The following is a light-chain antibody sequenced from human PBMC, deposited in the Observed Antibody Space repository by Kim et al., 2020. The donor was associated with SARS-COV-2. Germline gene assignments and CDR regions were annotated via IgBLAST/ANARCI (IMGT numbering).Light chain of an antibody. CDR2: AAS. V-gene: IGKV1-8*01. J-gene: IGKJ1*01. CDR1: QGISSY. Sequence: AIRMTQSPSSVSASIGDRVTITCRASQGISSYLAWYQQKPGKAPNLLISAASTLQSGVPSRFSGGGSGTGFTLTIRCLQSEDSPTKKGQQYYTYPRTFGQGTRVDI. CDR3: QQYYTYPRT.